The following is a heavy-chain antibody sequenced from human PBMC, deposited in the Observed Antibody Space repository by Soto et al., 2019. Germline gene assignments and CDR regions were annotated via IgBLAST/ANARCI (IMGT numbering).Heavy chain of an antibody. CDR1: GFSFSTYT. Sequence: PGGSLRLSCAASGFSFSTYTMGWVRQAPGKGLEWVSDISAASTATYYADSVKGRFTVSRDNSKNTLFLQMHSLRAADPATYFCAPALHASAYDYWGQGTLVTVSS. D-gene: IGHD6-25*01. V-gene: IGHV3-23*01. J-gene: IGHJ4*02. CDR2: ISAASTAT. CDR3: APALHASAYDY.